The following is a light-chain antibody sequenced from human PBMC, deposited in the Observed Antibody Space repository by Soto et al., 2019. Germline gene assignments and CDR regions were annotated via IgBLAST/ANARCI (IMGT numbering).Light chain of an antibody. V-gene: IGLV2-14*01. CDR2: EAT. Sequence: QSALTQPASVSGSPGQSITISCTGTGSDIGGYNYVSWYQQRPGKAPQLMIYEATDGASGVSNRFSGSKSGNTASLTISGLQADEEDDYYCSSYTAWATWVFGGGTKLTVL. CDR3: SSYTAWATWV. CDR1: GSDIGGYNY. J-gene: IGLJ3*02.